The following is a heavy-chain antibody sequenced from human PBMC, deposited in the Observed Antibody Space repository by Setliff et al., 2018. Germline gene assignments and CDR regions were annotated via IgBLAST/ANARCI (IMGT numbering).Heavy chain of an antibody. V-gene: IGHV4-59*08. J-gene: IGHJ4*02. CDR3: ARLPNYVWGSPVDY. CDR2: VYYSGTA. D-gene: IGHD3-16*01. Sequence: PSETLSLTCTVSGGPFSGASIWSWIRQPPGKGLEFIGYVYYSGTAKYDPSLESRVTISVDTSKNQFSLTLSSVTAADTAVYYCARLPNYVWGSPVDYWGQGTLVTVSS. CDR1: GGPFSGAS.